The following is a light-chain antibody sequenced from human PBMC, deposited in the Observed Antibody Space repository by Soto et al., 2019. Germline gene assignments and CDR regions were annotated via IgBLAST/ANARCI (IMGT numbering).Light chain of an antibody. V-gene: IGLV2-14*01. CDR3: SSYISSSTVV. J-gene: IGLJ3*02. Sequence: QSALTQPASVSGSPGQSITISCTGTSSDVGGYNNVSWYQQHPGKAPKLMIYDVSNRPSGVSNRFSGSKSGNTASLTISGLKAEDEADYYCSSYISSSTVVFGGGTKLTVL. CDR2: DVS. CDR1: SSDVGGYNN.